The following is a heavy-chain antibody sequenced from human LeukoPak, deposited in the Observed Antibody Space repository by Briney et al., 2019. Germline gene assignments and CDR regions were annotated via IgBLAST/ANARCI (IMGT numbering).Heavy chain of an antibody. CDR3: AKVGVPYYDSGAYFDY. Sequence: PGGSLRLSCAASGYTLRIYAMSWARNAPGRGVECLSAISGSGGSTYHADSVKGRFTISRDNSKNTLYLQMNSLRAEDTAVYYCAKVGVPYYDSGAYFDYWGQGTLVTVSS. J-gene: IGHJ4*02. V-gene: IGHV3-23*01. CDR2: ISGSGGST. CDR1: GYTLRIYA. D-gene: IGHD3-22*01.